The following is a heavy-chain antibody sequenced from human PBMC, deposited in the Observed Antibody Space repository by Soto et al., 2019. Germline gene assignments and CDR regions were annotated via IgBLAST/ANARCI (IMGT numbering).Heavy chain of an antibody. CDR3: ARDRITIFGSSGFDP. CDR1: GFTFSSYW. J-gene: IGHJ5*02. V-gene: IGHV3-7*01. CDR2: IKQDGSEK. Sequence: PGGSLRLSCAASGFTFSSYWMSWVRQAPGKGLEWVANIKQDGSEKYYVDSVKGRFTISRDNAKNSLYLQMNSLRAEDTAVYYCARDRITIFGSSGFDPWGQGTLVTVSS. D-gene: IGHD3-3*01.